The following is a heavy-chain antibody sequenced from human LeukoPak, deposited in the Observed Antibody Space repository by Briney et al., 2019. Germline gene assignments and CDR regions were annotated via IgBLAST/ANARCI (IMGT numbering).Heavy chain of an antibody. D-gene: IGHD6-19*01. Sequence: SETLSLTCAVSGGSISSSNWWSWVRQPPGKGLEWIGSIYYSGSTYYNPSLKSRLTISVDTSKNQFSLKLSSVTAADTAVYYCARMGNEEQWLYVFDYWGQGTLVTVSS. CDR1: GGSISSSNW. CDR3: ARMGNEEQWLYVFDY. V-gene: IGHV4-4*02. CDR2: IYYSGST. J-gene: IGHJ4*02.